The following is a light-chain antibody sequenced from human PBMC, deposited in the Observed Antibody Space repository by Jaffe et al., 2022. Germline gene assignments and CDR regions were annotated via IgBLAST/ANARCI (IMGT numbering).Light chain of an antibody. CDR2: LNSDGAH. Sequence: QLVLTQSPSASASLGASVNLTCTLNSGHSTYAIAWYQHRPQKGPRYLMKLNSDGAHTKGDGISDRFSGSSSGTERYLTISSLQSDDEADYYCQTWGTGIHLVFGGGTKLTVL. J-gene: IGLJ2*01. CDR1: SGHSTYA. V-gene: IGLV4-69*01. CDR3: QTWGTGIHLV.